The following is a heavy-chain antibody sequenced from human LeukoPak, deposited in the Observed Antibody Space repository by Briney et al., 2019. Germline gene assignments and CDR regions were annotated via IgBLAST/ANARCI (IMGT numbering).Heavy chain of an antibody. Sequence: SETLSLTCTVSGGSISNGDHYWSWIRQHPGKGLEWIGHIYYSGSTNYNPSLKSRVTISVDKSKNQFSLKLSSVTAADTAVYYCARAYEGFDYWGQGTLVTVSS. CDR2: IYYSGST. J-gene: IGHJ4*02. CDR3: ARAYEGFDY. V-gene: IGHV4-31*03. CDR1: GGSISNGDHY. D-gene: IGHD3-22*01.